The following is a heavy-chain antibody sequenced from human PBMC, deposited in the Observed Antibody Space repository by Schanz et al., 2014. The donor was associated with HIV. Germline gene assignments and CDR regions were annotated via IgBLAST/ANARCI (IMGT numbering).Heavy chain of an antibody. CDR1: GYTFTGYY. Sequence: QVQLVQSGAEVKKPGASVKVSCKASGYTFTGYYMHWVRQAPGQWLEWMGWINPSSGGTNYAQKFQGRVTMTRDTSISTAYMELRRLRSDDTAVYYCARVSGWSSFDYWGQGTLVIVSS. D-gene: IGHD6-13*01. CDR2: INPSSGGT. J-gene: IGHJ4*02. V-gene: IGHV1-2*02. CDR3: ARVSGWSSFDY.